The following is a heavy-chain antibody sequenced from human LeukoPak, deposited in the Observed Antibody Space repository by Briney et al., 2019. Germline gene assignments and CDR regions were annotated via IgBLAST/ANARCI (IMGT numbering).Heavy chain of an antibody. J-gene: IGHJ3*02. V-gene: IGHV3-21*06. Sequence: GGSLRLSWEAAGFSFSNYGMNWVRQAPGKGLEWVSFTDTSGNYIYYGDSVKGRFTISRDNARNLLFLQMNGLRAEDTAVYYCARGRSITLLRGVAMSDGFDIWGQGAMVAVSS. CDR2: TDTSGNYI. CDR3: ARGRSITLLRGVAMSDGFDI. CDR1: GFSFSNYG. D-gene: IGHD3-10*01.